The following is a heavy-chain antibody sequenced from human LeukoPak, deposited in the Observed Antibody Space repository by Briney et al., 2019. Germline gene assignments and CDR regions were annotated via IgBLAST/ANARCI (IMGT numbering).Heavy chain of an antibody. J-gene: IGHJ4*02. CDR1: GFTFSTYW. D-gene: IGHD2-2*01. Sequence: GGSLRLSCAASGFTFSTYWMSWVRQAPRKRLEWVANIKQDGSEKYYVDSVKGRFTISRDNAKNSLFLQMNSLRAEDTAVYYCARVRCSSNSCFPDYWGQGTLVTVSS. CDR2: IKQDGSEK. CDR3: ARVRCSSNSCFPDY. V-gene: IGHV3-7*01.